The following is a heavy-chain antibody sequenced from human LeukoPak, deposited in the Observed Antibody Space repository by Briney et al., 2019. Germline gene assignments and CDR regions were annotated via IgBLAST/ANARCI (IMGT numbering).Heavy chain of an antibody. Sequence: GGSLRLSCAASGFTFNSYFMHWVRQAPGKGLEWLAIVSYDGDKEYYADSVKGRFTISRDNSRKTVSLQMNSLRPEDTAVYYCARDAYYDIFNGYFDYWGQGTLVTVS. CDR3: ARDAYYDIFNGYFDY. D-gene: IGHD3-9*01. CDR2: VSYDGDKE. V-gene: IGHV3-30-3*01. J-gene: IGHJ4*02. CDR1: GFTFNSYF.